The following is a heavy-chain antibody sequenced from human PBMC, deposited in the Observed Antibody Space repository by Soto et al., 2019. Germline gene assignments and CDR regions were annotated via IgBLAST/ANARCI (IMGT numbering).Heavy chain of an antibody. V-gene: IGHV4-34*01. CDR3: ARWVRVVPAAPLGYYYYGMDV. J-gene: IGHJ6*02. Sequence: QVQLQQWGAGLLKPSETLSLTCAVYGGSFSGYYWSWIRQPPGKGLEWIGEINHSGSTNYNPSLKSRVTISVDTSKHQFSLKLSSVTAADTAVYYCARWVRVVPAAPLGYYYYGMDVWGQGTTVTVSS. D-gene: IGHD2-2*01. CDR2: INHSGST. CDR1: GGSFSGYY.